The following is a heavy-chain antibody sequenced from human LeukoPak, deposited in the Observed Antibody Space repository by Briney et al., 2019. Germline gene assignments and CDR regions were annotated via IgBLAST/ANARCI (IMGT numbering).Heavy chain of an antibody. J-gene: IGHJ4*02. V-gene: IGHV1-46*01. Sequence: GASVEVSCKASGYTFTSYYMHWVRQAPGQGLEWMGIINPSGGSTSYAQKFQGRVTMTRDTSTSTVYMELSSLRSEDTAVYYCARGGITMIVVVITGGFDYWGQGTLVTVSS. D-gene: IGHD3-22*01. CDR2: INPSGGST. CDR3: ARGGITMIVVVITGGFDY. CDR1: GYTFTSYY.